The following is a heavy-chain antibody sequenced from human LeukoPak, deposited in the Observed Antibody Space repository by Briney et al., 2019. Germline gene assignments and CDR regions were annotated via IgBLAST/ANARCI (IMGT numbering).Heavy chain of an antibody. CDR1: GYTFTSYY. V-gene: IGHV1-46*01. CDR2: INPSGGST. J-gene: IGHJ3*02. CDR3: ARAAWYNWNDPNLHDAFDI. D-gene: IGHD1-1*01. Sequence: GASVKVSCKASGYTFTSYYMHWVRQAPGQGLEWMGIINPSGGSTSYAQKFQGRVTMTRDTSTSTAYMELSSLRSEDTAVYYCARAAWYNWNDPNLHDAFDIWGQGTMVTVSS.